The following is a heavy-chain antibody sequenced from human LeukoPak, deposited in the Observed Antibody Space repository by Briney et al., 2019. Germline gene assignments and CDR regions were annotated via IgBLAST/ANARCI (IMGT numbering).Heavy chain of an antibody. Sequence: ASVKVSCKASGYIFTSYDINWVRQATGQGLEWMGWMNPNSGNTGYAQKFQGRVTMTRNTSISTAYMELSSLRSEDTAVYYCARGGSYDFWSGYRGTPLFDYWGQGTLVTVSS. CDR3: ARGGSYDFWSGYRGTPLFDY. CDR1: GYIFTSYD. CDR2: MNPNSGNT. V-gene: IGHV1-8*01. D-gene: IGHD3-3*01. J-gene: IGHJ4*02.